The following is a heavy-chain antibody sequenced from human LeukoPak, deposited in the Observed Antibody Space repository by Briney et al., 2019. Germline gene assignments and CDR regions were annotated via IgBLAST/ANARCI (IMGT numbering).Heavy chain of an antibody. CDR3: ARDFYCSSTSCYAYYFDY. CDR2: INPNSGGT. CDR1: GYTFTGYY. Sequence: ASVKVSCKASGYTFTGYYMHWVRQAPGQGLEWMGWINPNSGGTNYAQKSQGRVTMTRDTSISTAYMELSRLRSDDTAVYYCARDFYCSSTSCYAYYFDYWGQGTLVTVSS. D-gene: IGHD2-2*01. J-gene: IGHJ4*02. V-gene: IGHV1-2*02.